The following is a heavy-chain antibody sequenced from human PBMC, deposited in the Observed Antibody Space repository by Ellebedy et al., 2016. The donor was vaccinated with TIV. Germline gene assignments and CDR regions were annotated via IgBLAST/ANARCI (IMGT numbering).Heavy chain of an antibody. CDR2: ITPIFGTA. V-gene: IGHV1-69*13. D-gene: IGHD2-2*01. J-gene: IGHJ6*02. CDR3: ERGVGTQHYYHYGMDV. CDR1: GGAFSKYA. Sequence: SVKVSCKASGGAFSKYALSWVRQAPGQGLEWMGGITPIFGTAKYAQKFQGRVTITADEFTITAYMEMSSLTSEDTAVYYCERGVGTQHYYHYGMDVWGQGTTVIVSS.